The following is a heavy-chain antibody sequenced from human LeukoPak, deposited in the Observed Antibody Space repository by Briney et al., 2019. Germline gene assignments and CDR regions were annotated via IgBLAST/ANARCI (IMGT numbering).Heavy chain of an antibody. CDR3: ARGAPFDY. CDR2: IYHSGST. V-gene: IGHV4-30-2*01. Sequence: PSETLSLTCAVSGGSISSGGYSWSWVRQPPGKGLEWIGYIYHSGSTYYNPSLKSRVTISVDRSKYQFSLKLSSVTAADTAVYYCARGAPFDYWGQGTLVTVSS. CDR1: GGSISSGGYS. J-gene: IGHJ4*02.